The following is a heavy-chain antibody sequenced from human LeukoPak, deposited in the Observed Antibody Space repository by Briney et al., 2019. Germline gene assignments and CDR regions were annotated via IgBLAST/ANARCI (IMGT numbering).Heavy chain of an antibody. D-gene: IGHD2-21*02. CDR1: GGSISSYY. V-gene: IGHV4-59*01. Sequence: PSETLSLTCTVSGGSISSYYWHWIRQPPGKGLEWIGYLYYSGNTYYNPSLKSRVTMSVDTSKNQFSLKLSSVTAADTAVYFCARAAYCGGDCYYYFDYRGQGTLVTVSS. CDR2: LYYSGNT. CDR3: ARAAYCGGDCYYYFDY. J-gene: IGHJ4*02.